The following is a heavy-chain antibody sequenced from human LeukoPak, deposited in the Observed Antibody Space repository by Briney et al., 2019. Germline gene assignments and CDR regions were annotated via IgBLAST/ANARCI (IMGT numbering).Heavy chain of an antibody. CDR2: IIPIFGTA. Sequence: GASVKVSCKASGGTFSSYAISWVRQAPGQGLEWMGRIIPIFGTANYAQKFQGRVTITTDESTSTAYMELSSLRSEDTAVYYCASPSGSYQYYFDYWGQGTLVTVSS. J-gene: IGHJ4*02. CDR1: GGTFSSYA. CDR3: ASPSGSYQYYFDY. D-gene: IGHD1-26*01. V-gene: IGHV1-69*05.